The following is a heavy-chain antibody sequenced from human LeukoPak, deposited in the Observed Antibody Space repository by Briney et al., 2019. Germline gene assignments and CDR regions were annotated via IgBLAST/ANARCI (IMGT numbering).Heavy chain of an antibody. CDR3: ARTWGYSYGYDDYFDY. V-gene: IGHV3-11*04. CDR2: ISSSGSTI. J-gene: IGHJ4*02. CDR1: GFTLSDYY. D-gene: IGHD5-18*01. Sequence: PGGSLRLSCAASGFTLSDYYMSWIRQAPGKGLEWLSYISSSGSTIYYADSVKGRFTISRDNAKNSLYLQMNGLRAEDTAVYYCARTWGYSYGYDDYFDYWGQGTLVTVSS.